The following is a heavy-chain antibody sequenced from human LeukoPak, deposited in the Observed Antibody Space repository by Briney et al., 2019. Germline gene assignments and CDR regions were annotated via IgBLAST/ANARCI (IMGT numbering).Heavy chain of an antibody. CDR2: ISAYNGNT. D-gene: IGHD2-15*01. J-gene: IGHJ5*02. V-gene: IGHV1-18*01. CDR1: GYTFTNYG. CDR3: ARGGSDCSGGNCPYSWFDP. Sequence: ASVKVSCKASGYTFTNYGTSWVRQAHEQGLEWMGWISAYNGNTNYAQKLQGRVTMTTDTSTSIAYMELRSLTSDDTAVYYCARGGSDCSGGNCPYSWFDPWGQGTLVTVSS.